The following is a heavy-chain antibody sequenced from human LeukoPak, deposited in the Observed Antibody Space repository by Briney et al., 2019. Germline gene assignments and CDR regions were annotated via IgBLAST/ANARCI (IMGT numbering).Heavy chain of an antibody. D-gene: IGHD3-10*01. CDR1: GFTFSSNG. V-gene: IGHV3-30*02. CDR3: ARITVIRVAAMDV. CDR2: IQYDGSKK. J-gene: IGHJ6*03. Sequence: GGSLRLSCVASGFTFSSNGMHWVRQAPGKGLEWVTFIQYDGSKKYYADSVKGRFTISRDNSKNTLYLEMNSLRAEDTAVYYCARITVIRVAAMDVWGKGTTVTISS.